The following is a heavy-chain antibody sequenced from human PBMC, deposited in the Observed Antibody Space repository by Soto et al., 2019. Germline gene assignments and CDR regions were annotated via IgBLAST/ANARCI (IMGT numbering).Heavy chain of an antibody. J-gene: IGHJ6*02. CDR1: GFTFTSSA. D-gene: IGHD4-17*01. CDR2: IVVGSGNT. V-gene: IGHV1-58*01. Sequence: SVKVSCKASGFTFTSSAVQWVRQARGQRLEWIGWIVVGSGNTNYAQKSQERVTITRDMSTSTAYMELSSLRSEDTAVYYCAADRGYGDYAYYYYYGMDVWGQGTTVTVSS. CDR3: AADRGYGDYAYYYYYGMDV.